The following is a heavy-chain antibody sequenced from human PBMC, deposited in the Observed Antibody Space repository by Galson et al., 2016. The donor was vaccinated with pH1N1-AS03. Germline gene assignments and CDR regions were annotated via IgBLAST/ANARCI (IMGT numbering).Heavy chain of an antibody. CDR1: GGTVSHNV. CDR3: ARMGDYGGD. Sequence: SVKVSCKASGGTVSHNVISWVRQAPGQGLEWMGGIIPLLRTTNYAQKFQGRVTIIADESTSTAYMELRSLTSEDTAVYYCARMGDYGGDWGQGTLVTASS. D-gene: IGHD4-17*01. V-gene: IGHV1-69*13. J-gene: IGHJ4*02. CDR2: IIPLLRTT.